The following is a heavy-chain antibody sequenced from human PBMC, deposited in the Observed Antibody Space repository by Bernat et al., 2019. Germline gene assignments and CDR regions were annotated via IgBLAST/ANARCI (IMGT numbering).Heavy chain of an antibody. CDR2: MNPNSGNT. CDR3: ARGPKYSSGWYLNY. J-gene: IGHJ4*02. CDR1: GYTFTSYD. Sequence: QVQLVQSGAEVKKPGASVKVSCKASGYTFTSYDNNWVRQATGQGLEWMGWMNPNSGNTGYAQKCQGRVTMTRNTSISTDYMELSSLRSEDTAVYYCARGPKYSSGWYLNYWGQGTLVTVSS. D-gene: IGHD6-19*01. V-gene: IGHV1-8*01.